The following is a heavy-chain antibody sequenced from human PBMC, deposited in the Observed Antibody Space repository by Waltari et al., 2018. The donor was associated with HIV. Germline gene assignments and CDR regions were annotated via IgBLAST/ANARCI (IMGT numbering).Heavy chain of an antibody. D-gene: IGHD3-22*01. CDR1: GYTFTSHY. V-gene: IGHV1-46*01. Sequence: QVQLVQSGAEVKKPGASVKVSCKASGYTFTSHYIHWVRQATGQGHEWMGVIGPRGGSTSYAQKFQGRVSKARETATRTVYMELSSLRSEDTGVYYCARGAIGDSSGYYWFDPWGRGTPVTVSS. J-gene: IGHJ5*02. CDR2: IGPRGGST. CDR3: ARGAIGDSSGYYWFDP.